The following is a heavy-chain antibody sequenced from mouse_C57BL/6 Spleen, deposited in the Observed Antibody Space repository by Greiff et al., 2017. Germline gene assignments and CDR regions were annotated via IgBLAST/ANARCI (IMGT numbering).Heavy chain of an antibody. J-gene: IGHJ2*01. CDR3: AREGTLITTVGFDY. CDR1: GYAFSSYW. CDR2: IYPGNGGT. Sequence: QVQLQQSGPELVKPGASVKISCKASGYAFSSYWMNWVKQRPGKGLEWIGRIYPGNGGTNYNGKFKSKATLTADKSSSTAYMQLSSLTSEDAAVYFCAREGTLITTVGFDYWGQGTTRTVSS. D-gene: IGHD1-1*01. V-gene: IGHV1-82*01.